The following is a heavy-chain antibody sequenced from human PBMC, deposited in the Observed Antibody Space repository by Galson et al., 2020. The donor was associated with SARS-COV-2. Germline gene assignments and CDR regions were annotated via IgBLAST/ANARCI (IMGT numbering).Heavy chain of an antibody. CDR1: GVSISSGSYY. J-gene: IGHJ5*02. V-gene: IGHV4-61*02. D-gene: IGHD6-19*01. CDR3: ARSSGWKFDP. CDR2: TYTSGST. Sequence: SETLSLSCTVSGVSISSGSYYWRWIRQPAGKGLEWIGRTYTSGSTNYNPSLKRRVTISVDTSKNQFPLQRSSVTAADTAVYYCARSSGWKFDPWGQGTRVTGSS.